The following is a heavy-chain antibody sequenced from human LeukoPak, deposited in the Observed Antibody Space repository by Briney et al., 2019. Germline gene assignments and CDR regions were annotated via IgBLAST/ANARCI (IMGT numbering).Heavy chain of an antibody. V-gene: IGHV3-7*01. J-gene: IGHJ3*02. Sequence: GGSLRLSCAASGFTFSSYWMSWVRQAPGKGLEWVANIKQDGSEKYYVNSVKGRFTISRDNAKNSLYLQMNSLRAEDTAVYYCATDPYYDFWSGYPGAPPDIWGQGTMVTVSS. CDR3: ATDPYYDFWSGYPGAPPDI. D-gene: IGHD3-3*01. CDR2: IKQDGSEK. CDR1: GFTFSSYW.